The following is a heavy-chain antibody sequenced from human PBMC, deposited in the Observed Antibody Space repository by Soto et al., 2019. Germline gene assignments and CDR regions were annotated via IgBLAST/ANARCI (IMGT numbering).Heavy chain of an antibody. CDR3: ARDGLDSAFDL. D-gene: IGHD2-15*01. CDR1: GFTFSRKG. CDR2: IWYDGSKK. Sequence: QEQLVESGGSVVQSGRSLRLSCVASGFTFSRKGMHWVRQAPGKGLEWVAMIWYDGSKKFSGDSVKGRFTISRDNSKNTLFLQMDSLRAEDTAVYYCARDGLDSAFDLWGQGTMVTVSS. J-gene: IGHJ3*01. V-gene: IGHV3-33*01.